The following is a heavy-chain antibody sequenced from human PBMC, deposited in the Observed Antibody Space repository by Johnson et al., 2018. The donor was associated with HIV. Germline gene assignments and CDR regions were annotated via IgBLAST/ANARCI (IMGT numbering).Heavy chain of an antibody. Sequence: VQLVESGGGLIQPGGSLRLSCAASGFTVSSNYMSWVRQAPGKGLEWVSVIYSGGSTYYADSVKGRFTISRDNSKNKLYLQMNSLRAEDTAVYYCAGGRYTTAEWDDAFDIWGQGTMVTVSS. CDR1: GFTVSSNY. CDR3: AGGRYTTAEWDDAFDI. D-gene: IGHD1-26*01. CDR2: IYSGGST. J-gene: IGHJ3*02. V-gene: IGHV3-53*01.